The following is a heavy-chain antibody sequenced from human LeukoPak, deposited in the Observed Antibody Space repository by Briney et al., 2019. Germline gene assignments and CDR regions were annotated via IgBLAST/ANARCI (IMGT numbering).Heavy chain of an antibody. CDR3: AKGYYDFWSGYSPFDY. CDR1: GFTFSIYA. D-gene: IGHD3-3*01. V-gene: IGHV3-23*01. CDR2: ISGSGGST. Sequence: PGGSLRLSCAASGFTFSIYAMSWVRQAPGRGLEWVSAISGSGGSTYYADSVKGRFTISRDNSKNTLYLQMNSLRAEDTAVYYCAKGYYDFWSGYSPFDYWGQGTLVTVSS. J-gene: IGHJ4*02.